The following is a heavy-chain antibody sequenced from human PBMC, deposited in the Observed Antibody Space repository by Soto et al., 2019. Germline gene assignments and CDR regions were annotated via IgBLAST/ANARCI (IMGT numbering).Heavy chain of an antibody. Sequence: QLQLQESGPGLVKPSETLSLTCTVSGGSISSSSYYWGWIRQPPGKGLEWIGGIYYSGSTYYNPSLKSRVTISVDTSKNQFSLKLSSVTAADTAVYYCARRDDSGYDEYNWFDPWGQGTLVTVSS. D-gene: IGHD5-12*01. CDR2: IYYSGST. J-gene: IGHJ5*02. CDR3: ARRDDSGYDEYNWFDP. CDR1: GGSISSSSYY. V-gene: IGHV4-39*01.